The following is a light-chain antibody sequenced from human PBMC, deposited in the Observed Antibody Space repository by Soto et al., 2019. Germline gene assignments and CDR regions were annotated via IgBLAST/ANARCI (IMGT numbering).Light chain of an antibody. CDR2: GAS. Sequence: EIVMTQSPGTLSLSPGERATLSCRASQSVSSNFLAWYQQRPGQAPRLLMDGASSRAAGIPDRFSGSGSGTDFTLTISRLEPEDFAVYYCHHYGRSPIFTFGPGTTVDIK. CDR1: QSVSSNF. CDR3: HHYGRSPIFT. J-gene: IGKJ3*01. V-gene: IGKV3-20*01.